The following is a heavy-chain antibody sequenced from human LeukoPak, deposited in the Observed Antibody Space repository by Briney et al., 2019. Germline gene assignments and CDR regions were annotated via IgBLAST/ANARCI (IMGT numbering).Heavy chain of an antibody. CDR3: ARAQINYDILTGYRREYYFDY. CDR1: GYTFTSYD. Sequence: ASVKVSCKASGYTFTSYDINWVRQATGQGLEWMGWMNPNSGNTGYAQKFQGRVTMTRNTSISTAYMELSSLRSEDTAVYYCARAQINYDILTGYRREYYFDYWGQRTLVTVSS. V-gene: IGHV1-8*01. CDR2: MNPNSGNT. D-gene: IGHD3-9*01. J-gene: IGHJ4*02.